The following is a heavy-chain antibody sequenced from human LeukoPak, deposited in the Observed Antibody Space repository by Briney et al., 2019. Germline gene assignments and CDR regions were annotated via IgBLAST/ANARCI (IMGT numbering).Heavy chain of an antibody. CDR1: GFTFSSYA. J-gene: IGHJ4*02. CDR3: ARDLVLGSGSLDY. V-gene: IGHV3-30-3*01. Sequence: GRSLRLSCAASGFTFSSYAMHWVRQAPGKGLEWVAVISYDGSNKYYADSVRGRFTISRDNGKNTLYLQMNSLTADDTAVYYCARDLVLGSGSLDYWGQGTLVTVSS. CDR2: ISYDGSNK. D-gene: IGHD3-10*01.